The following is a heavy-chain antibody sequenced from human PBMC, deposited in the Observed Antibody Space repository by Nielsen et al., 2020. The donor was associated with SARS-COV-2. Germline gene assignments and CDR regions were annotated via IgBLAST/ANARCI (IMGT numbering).Heavy chain of an antibody. V-gene: IGHV4-34*01. Sequence: WLRQPPGKRLEWIGEINHSGSTNYNPSLKSRVTISVDTSKNQFSLKLSSVSAADTAVYYCARGSLTIFGVVQSPGAFDIWGQGTMVTVSS. J-gene: IGHJ3*02. D-gene: IGHD3-3*01. CDR3: ARGSLTIFGVVQSPGAFDI. CDR2: INHSGST.